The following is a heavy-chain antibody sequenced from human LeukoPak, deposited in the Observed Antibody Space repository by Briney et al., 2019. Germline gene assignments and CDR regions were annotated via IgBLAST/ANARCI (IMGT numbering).Heavy chain of an antibody. Sequence: ASVKVSCKASGYTFTSYYMHWVRQAPGQGLEWMGIINPSGGSTSYALKFQGRVTMTRDMSTSTVYMELSSLRSEDTAVYYCARVATIFGVVTHFDYWGQGTLVTVSS. CDR2: INPSGGST. D-gene: IGHD3-3*01. CDR1: GYTFTSYY. V-gene: IGHV1-46*01. J-gene: IGHJ4*02. CDR3: ARVATIFGVVTHFDY.